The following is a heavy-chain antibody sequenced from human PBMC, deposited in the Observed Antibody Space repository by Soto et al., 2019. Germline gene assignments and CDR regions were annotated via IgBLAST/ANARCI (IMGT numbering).Heavy chain of an antibody. D-gene: IGHD3-10*01. CDR1: GFTVSSNY. CDR2: IYSGGST. V-gene: IGHV3-66*01. CDR3: ARASRFSGPDAFDI. Sequence: EVQLVESGGGLVQPGGSLRLSCAASGFTVSSNYMSWVRQAPGKGLEWVSVIYSGGSTYYADSVKGRFTISRDNSKNTLYLQMNSLRAGDTAVYYCARASRFSGPDAFDIWGQGTMVTVSS. J-gene: IGHJ3*02.